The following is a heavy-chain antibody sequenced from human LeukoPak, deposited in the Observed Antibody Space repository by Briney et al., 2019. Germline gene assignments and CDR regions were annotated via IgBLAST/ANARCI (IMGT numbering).Heavy chain of an antibody. V-gene: IGHV3-7*01. D-gene: IGHD1-7*01. CDR1: GFTFSSYW. J-gene: IGHJ4*02. CDR3: ARDGDYNWNYKSGFDY. Sequence: PGGSLRLSCVASGFTFSSYWMSWVRQAPGKGLEWVANIKQDGGQKFYVDSVKGRFSISRDNSKNSLYLQMNSLRAGDTAVYYCARDGDYNWNYKSGFDYWGQGTLVTVSS. CDR2: IKQDGGQK.